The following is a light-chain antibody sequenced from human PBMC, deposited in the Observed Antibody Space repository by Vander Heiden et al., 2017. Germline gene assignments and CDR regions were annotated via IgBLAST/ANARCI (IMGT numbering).Light chain of an antibody. CDR2: TNS. J-gene: IGLJ3*02. Sequence: QSVLTQSPSASGTPGQRVTISCSGSSPNIGPNNVNWYRQLPGTAPKLVIHTNSQRPSGVPDRFSGSKSGTSASLAISGLQSEDEADYYCAVWDDSLNVGVFGGGTKLTVL. CDR1: SPNIGPNN. V-gene: IGLV1-44*01. CDR3: AVWDDSLNVGV.